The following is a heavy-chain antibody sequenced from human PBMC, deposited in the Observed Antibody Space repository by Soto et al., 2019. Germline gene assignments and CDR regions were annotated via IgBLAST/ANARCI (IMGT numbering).Heavy chain of an antibody. CDR3: ASDSNDYIWGTTPGDY. CDR1: GYNFTSYG. Sequence: QVHLVQSGAEVKKPGASVKVSCKASGYNFTSYGFSWVRQAPGQGLEWMGWVSAYNGDTTYTQSLQGRVTMTTDTSTSTAYMELRSLRSDDTAVYYCASDSNDYIWGTTPGDYWGQGTLVTVSS. CDR2: VSAYNGDT. V-gene: IGHV1-18*01. D-gene: IGHD3-16*01. J-gene: IGHJ4*02.